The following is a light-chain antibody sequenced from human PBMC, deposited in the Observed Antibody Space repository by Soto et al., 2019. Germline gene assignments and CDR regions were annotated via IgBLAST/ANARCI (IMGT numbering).Light chain of an antibody. V-gene: IGKV1-39*01. J-gene: IGKJ1*01. CDR2: SAS. CDR3: QQSYITLAWT. Sequence: DVQMTQSPSSLSASVGDRVTITCRASQSISNYLNWYQQKPGKAPKLLIFSASNLQSGVPSRFSGSGSGTDFTLTISSLQHEDFATYYCQQSYITLAWTFGQGTKVEIK. CDR1: QSISNY.